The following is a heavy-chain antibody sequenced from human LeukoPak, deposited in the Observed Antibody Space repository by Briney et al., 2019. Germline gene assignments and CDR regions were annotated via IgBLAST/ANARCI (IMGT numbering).Heavy chain of an antibody. J-gene: IGHJ4*02. D-gene: IGHD5-12*01. CDR3: ARERYSGYDYLFDY. V-gene: IGHV4-4*07. CDR2: IYTSGST. Sequence: SETLSLTCTVSGGSISSYYWSWIRQPAGKGLEWIGRIYTSGSTNYNPSLKSRVTMSLDTSKNQFSLKLSSVTAADTAVYYCARERYSGYDYLFDYWGQGTLVTVSS. CDR1: GGSISSYY.